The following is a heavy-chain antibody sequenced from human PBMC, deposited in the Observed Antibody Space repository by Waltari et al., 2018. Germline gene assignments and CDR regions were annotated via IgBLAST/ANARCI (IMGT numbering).Heavy chain of an antibody. D-gene: IGHD3-10*01. V-gene: IGHV4-4*02. CDR2: IYHSGST. J-gene: IGHJ4*02. Sequence: QVQLQESGPGLVKPSGTLSLTCAVSGGSISSSNCWSWVRQPPGKGLEWIGEIYHSGSTNYNPSLKSRVTISVDKSKNQFSLKLSSVTAADTAVYYCARVNYYGSGSYYSCFDYWGQGTLVTVSS. CDR3: ARVNYYGSGSYYSCFDY. CDR1: GGSISSSNC.